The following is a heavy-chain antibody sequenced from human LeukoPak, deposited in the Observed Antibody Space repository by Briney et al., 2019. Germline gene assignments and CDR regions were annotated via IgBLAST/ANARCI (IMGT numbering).Heavy chain of an antibody. V-gene: IGHV1-8*01. CDR2: MNPNSGNT. CDR1: GYTFTSYD. Sequence: GASVKVSCKASGYTFTSYDINWVRQATGQGLEWMGWMNPNSGNTGYAQKFQGRVTITADKSTSTAYMELSSLRSEDTAVYYCARDPCSSTSCYYYYYGMDVWGQGTTVTVSS. J-gene: IGHJ6*02. CDR3: ARDPCSSTSCYYYYYGMDV. D-gene: IGHD2-2*01.